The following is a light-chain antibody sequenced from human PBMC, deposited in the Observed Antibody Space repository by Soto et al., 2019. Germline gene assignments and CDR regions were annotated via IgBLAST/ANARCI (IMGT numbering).Light chain of an antibody. V-gene: IGKV3-15*01. Sequence: SLAILSLYQEERATLSSGASQSVSSNLAWYQQKPVQAPRLLMYGASTRATGIPARFSGSGSGTEFTLTISSLQSEDFAVYYCQQDNNWLPITFGQGTRLEIK. CDR2: GAS. J-gene: IGKJ5*01. CDR1: QSVSSN. CDR3: QQDNNWLPIT.